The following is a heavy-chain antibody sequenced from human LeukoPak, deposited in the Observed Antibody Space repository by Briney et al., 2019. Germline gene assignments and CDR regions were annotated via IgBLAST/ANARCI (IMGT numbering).Heavy chain of an antibody. V-gene: IGHV3-23*01. J-gene: IGHJ4*02. D-gene: IGHD6-19*01. CDR1: GFTFSSHA. Sequence: GGSLRLSCPASGFTFSSHAMSWVRQAPGKGLEWVSSITGSGVSTNNADSVKGRFTISRDNAKNSLYLQMNSLRAEDTAVYYCARDTSGSIDYWGQGTLVTVSS. CDR2: ITGSGVST. CDR3: ARDTSGSIDY.